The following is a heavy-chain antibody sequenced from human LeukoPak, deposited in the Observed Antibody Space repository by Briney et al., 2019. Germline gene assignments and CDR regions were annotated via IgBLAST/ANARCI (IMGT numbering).Heavy chain of an antibody. CDR2: INTNTGNP. D-gene: IGHD2-21*02. V-gene: IGHV7-4-1*02. J-gene: IGHJ4*02. CDR1: GYTFTSYH. Sequence: GASVKVSCKASGYTFTSYHMHWVRQAPGQGLEWMGRINTNTGNPTYAQGFTGRFVFSLDTSVSTAYLQISSLKAEDTAVYYCARVVGCGGDCYSGISDYWGQGTLVTVSS. CDR3: ARVVGCGGDCYSGISDY.